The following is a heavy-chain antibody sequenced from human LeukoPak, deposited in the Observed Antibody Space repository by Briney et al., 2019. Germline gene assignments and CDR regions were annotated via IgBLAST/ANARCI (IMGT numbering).Heavy chain of an antibody. D-gene: IGHD4-23*01. J-gene: IGHJ4*02. CDR3: ASGYSSDYGGNVY. CDR2: INSDGNST. Sequence: QTGGSLRLSCAASGFTFSSYWMHWVRQAPGKGLVWVSRINSDGNSTSYADSVKGRFTISRDNAKNTLYLQMNSLSIEDTAVYYCASGYSSDYGGNVYWGRGTLVTVSS. CDR1: GFTFSSYW. V-gene: IGHV3-74*01.